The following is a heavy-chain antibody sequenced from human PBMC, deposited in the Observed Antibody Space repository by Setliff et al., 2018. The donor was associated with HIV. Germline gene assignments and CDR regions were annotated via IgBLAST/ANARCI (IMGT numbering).Heavy chain of an antibody. J-gene: IGHJ4*02. V-gene: IGHV4-39*07. D-gene: IGHD6-13*01. CDR2: IYNGGAS. Sequence: SETLSLTCIVTGDSIISGSYYWAWIRQPPGKGLEWIGTIYNGGASHYNPSLKSRVIIFLDPSKNQFSLELTSVTAADTAVYYCARGYSSSWYGGGFDYWGQGTLVTVSS. CDR1: GDSIISGSYY. CDR3: ARGYSSSWYGGGFDY.